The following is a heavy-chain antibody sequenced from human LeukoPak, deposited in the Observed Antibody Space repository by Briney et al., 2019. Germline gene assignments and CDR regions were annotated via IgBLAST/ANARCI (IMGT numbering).Heavy chain of an antibody. CDR3: AKDSSSWYYFDY. J-gene: IGHJ4*02. Sequence: GGSLRLSCAASGFTFSSYAMSWVRQAPGKGLEWVSTISGSGGSTYYADSVKGRFTISRDNSKNTLYLQMNSLRPEDTAVYYCAKDSSSWYYFDYWGQGTLVTVSS. CDR1: GFTFSSYA. D-gene: IGHD6-13*01. CDR2: ISGSGGST. V-gene: IGHV3-23*01.